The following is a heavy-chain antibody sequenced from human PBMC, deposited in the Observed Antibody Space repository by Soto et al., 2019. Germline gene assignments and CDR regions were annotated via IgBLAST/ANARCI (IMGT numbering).Heavy chain of an antibody. V-gene: IGHV6-1*01. Sequence: SPTLSLTCAISGDSVSSNSAAWNWIRQSPSRGLEWLGRTYYRSKWYNDYAVSVKSRITINPDTSKNQFSLQLNSVTPEDTAVYYCARDPGYSSSSSPREYNWFDPWGQGTLVTVSS. CDR3: ARDPGYSSSSSPREYNWFDP. J-gene: IGHJ5*02. D-gene: IGHD6-6*01. CDR2: TYYRSKWYN. CDR1: GDSVSSNSAA.